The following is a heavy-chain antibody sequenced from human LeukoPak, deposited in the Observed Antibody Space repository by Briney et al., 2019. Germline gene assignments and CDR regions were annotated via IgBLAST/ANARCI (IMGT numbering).Heavy chain of an antibody. CDR1: GFTFSSYG. J-gene: IGHJ6*03. V-gene: IGHV3-23*01. CDR3: AKKRVRGAPRAYYMDV. Sequence: GGSLRLSCAASGFTFSSYGMSWVRQAPGKGLEWVSAISGSGGSTYYADSVKGRFTISRDNSKNTLYLQMNSLRAEDTAVYYCAKKRVRGAPRAYYMDVWGRGTTVTISS. CDR2: ISGSGGST. D-gene: IGHD3-10*01.